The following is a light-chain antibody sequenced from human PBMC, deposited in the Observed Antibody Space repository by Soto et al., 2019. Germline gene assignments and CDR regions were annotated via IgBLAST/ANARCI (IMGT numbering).Light chain of an antibody. J-gene: IGLJ1*01. CDR2: DVS. V-gene: IGLV2-11*01. CDR3: SLYTTASTYV. CDR1: SSDVGGYNY. Sequence: QSALTQPRSVSGSPGQSVTISCTGTSSDVGGYNYVSWYQQHPGKAPKLMIYDVSKRPSGVPDRFSGSKSGNTASLTISGLQAEDEAEYYCSLYTTASTYVFGTGTKLTVL.